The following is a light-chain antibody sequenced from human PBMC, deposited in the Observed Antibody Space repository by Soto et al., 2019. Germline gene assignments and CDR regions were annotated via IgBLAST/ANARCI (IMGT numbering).Light chain of an antibody. CDR2: DAS. CDR1: QDISNY. Sequence: DIQMTQSPSSLSASVGDRVTITCQASQDISNYLNWYQQKPGKAPKLLIYDASNLETGGPSRFGGSGSGTDFTFTISSLQPEDIATYYCQQYDNLPITFGRGTRLEIK. V-gene: IGKV1-33*01. CDR3: QQYDNLPIT. J-gene: IGKJ5*01.